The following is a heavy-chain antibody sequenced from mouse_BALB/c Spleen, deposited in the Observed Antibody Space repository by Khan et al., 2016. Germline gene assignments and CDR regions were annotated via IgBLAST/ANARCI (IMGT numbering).Heavy chain of an antibody. Sequence: EVKLEESGGGLVQPGGSMKLSCVASGFTFNNYWMNWVRQSPEKGLEWVAEIRLKSNNYATHYAESVKGRFTISRDDSKSSVYLQMNNLRAADAGIYYCTGDGYFDVWGAGTTVTVSS. CDR3: TGDGYFDV. J-gene: IGHJ1*01. V-gene: IGHV6-6*02. CDR1: GFTFNNYW. CDR2: IRLKSNNYAT.